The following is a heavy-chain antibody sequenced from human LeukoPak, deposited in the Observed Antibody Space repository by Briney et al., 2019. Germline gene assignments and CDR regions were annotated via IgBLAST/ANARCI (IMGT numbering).Heavy chain of an antibody. V-gene: IGHV4-30-4*01. J-gene: IGHJ4*02. CDR2: IYYSGSS. Sequence: SETLSLTCTVSGGSISSGDYYWSWIRQPPGKGLEWIGYIYYSGSSYYIPSLKSRVTMSVDTSKNQFSLRLSSVTAADTAVYYCARQIYGDLYYFDYWGQGTLVTVSS. CDR3: ARQIYGDLYYFDY. CDR1: GGSISSGDYY. D-gene: IGHD4-17*01.